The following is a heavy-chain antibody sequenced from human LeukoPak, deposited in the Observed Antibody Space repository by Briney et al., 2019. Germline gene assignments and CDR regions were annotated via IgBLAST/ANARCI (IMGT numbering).Heavy chain of an antibody. CDR1: GGSISSYY. CDR3: ARARIDYYDSSGHAPYYYYGMDV. V-gene: IGHV4-59*01. D-gene: IGHD3-22*01. Sequence: PSETLSLTCTVSGGSISSYYWSWIRQPPGKGLEWIGYIYYSGSTNYNPSLKSRVTISVDTSKNQFSLKLSSVTAADTAVYYCARARIDYYDSSGHAPYYYYGMDVWGQGTTVTVSS. J-gene: IGHJ6*02. CDR2: IYYSGST.